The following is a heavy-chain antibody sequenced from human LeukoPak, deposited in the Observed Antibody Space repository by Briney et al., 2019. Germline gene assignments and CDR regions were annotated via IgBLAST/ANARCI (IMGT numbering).Heavy chain of an antibody. V-gene: IGHV5-51*01. CDR3: ARRRGFDELGSHWFDP. Sequence: GESLLISCKGSGYSFTRYCFVWVGQMPARGLEGLGTIYPDASDTRYSPSFQGQVTISADKSISTAYPQWTSLKASDTAMYYCARRRGFDELGSHWFDPWGQGTLVTVSS. J-gene: IGHJ5*02. CDR2: IYPDASDT. D-gene: IGHD3-10*01. CDR1: GYSFTRYC.